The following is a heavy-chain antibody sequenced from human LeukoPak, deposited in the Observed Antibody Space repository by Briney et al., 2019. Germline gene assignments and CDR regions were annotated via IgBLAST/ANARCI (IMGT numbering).Heavy chain of an antibody. CDR1: GFSFSNYG. J-gene: IGHJ6*04. D-gene: IGHD3-10*02. CDR3: AELGITMIGGV. V-gene: IGHV3-48*04. CDR2: ISSSGSTI. Sequence: PGGSLRLSCAASGFSFSNYGMHWVRQAPGKGLEWVSYISSSGSTIYYADSVKGRFTISRDNAKNSLYLQMSSLRAEDTAVYYCAELGITMIGGVWGKGTTVTISS.